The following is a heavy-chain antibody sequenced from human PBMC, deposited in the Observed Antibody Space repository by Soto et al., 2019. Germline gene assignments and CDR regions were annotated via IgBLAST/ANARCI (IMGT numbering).Heavy chain of an antibody. CDR2: IYPGDSDT. D-gene: IGHD6-13*01. V-gene: IGHV5-51*01. CDR3: ARGSSSWSLYYYYYYGMDV. CDR1: GDSVTTYW. J-gene: IGHJ6*02. Sequence: GEALKSSGKACGDSVTTYWIGWLRQMPGKGLEWMGIIYPGDSDTRYSPSFQGQVTISADKSISTAYLQWSSLKASDTAMYYCARGSSSWSLYYYYYYGMDVWGQGTTVTVSS.